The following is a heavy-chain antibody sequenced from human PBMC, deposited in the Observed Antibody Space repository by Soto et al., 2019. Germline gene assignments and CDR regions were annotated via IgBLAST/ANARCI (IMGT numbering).Heavy chain of an antibody. Sequence: GGSLRLSCAASGFTVSSNYMSWVRQAPGKGLEWVSVIYSGGSTYYADSVKGRFTISRDNSKNTLYLQMNSLRAEDTAVYYCARWDVDIVATPMVGYFDYWGRGTLVTVSS. CDR3: ARWDVDIVATPMVGYFDY. D-gene: IGHD5-12*01. V-gene: IGHV3-53*01. CDR2: IYSGGST. CDR1: GFTVSSNY. J-gene: IGHJ4*02.